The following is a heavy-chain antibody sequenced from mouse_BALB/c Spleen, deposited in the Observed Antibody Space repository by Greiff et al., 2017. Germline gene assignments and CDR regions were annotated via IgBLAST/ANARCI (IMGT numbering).Heavy chain of an antibody. D-gene: IGHD4-1*01. Sequence: EVHLVESGPGLVKPSQSLSLTCTVTGYSITSDYAWNWIRQFPGNKLEWMGYISYSGSTSYNPSLKSRISITRDTSKNQFFLQLNSVTTEDTATYYCAELGDWYFDVWGAGTTVTVSS. J-gene: IGHJ1*01. V-gene: IGHV3-2*02. CDR1: GYSITSDYA. CDR2: ISYSGST. CDR3: AELGDWYFDV.